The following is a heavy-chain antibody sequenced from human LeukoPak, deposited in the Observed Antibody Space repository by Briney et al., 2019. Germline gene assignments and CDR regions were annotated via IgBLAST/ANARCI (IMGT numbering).Heavy chain of an antibody. V-gene: IGHV3-23*01. Sequence: GGSLRLSCAASGFTSSNYAMSWVRQAPGKGLEWVSAILGSGGSTYYADSVKGRFTVSRDNSRSTLYLQMKSLRAEDTALYYCAKWGDYDVLTGYYVPDYWGQGTRVTVSS. J-gene: IGHJ4*02. D-gene: IGHD3-9*01. CDR3: AKWGDYDVLTGYYVPDY. CDR2: ILGSGGST. CDR1: GFTSSNYA.